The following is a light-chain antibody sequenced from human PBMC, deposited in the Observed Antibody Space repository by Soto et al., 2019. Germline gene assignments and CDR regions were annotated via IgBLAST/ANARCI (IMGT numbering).Light chain of an antibody. V-gene: IGKV3-15*01. J-gene: IGKJ4*01. CDR1: QSLNSD. Sequence: ETVMTQSPATLSMSPGERATLSCRASQSLNSDLAWYQQKPVQAPRLLIYGASTRATGIPGRFSGSGSGTEFTLTISSLQSEDFAVYYCQPYNSWPLTFGGGTKVDIK. CDR3: QPYNSWPLT. CDR2: GAS.